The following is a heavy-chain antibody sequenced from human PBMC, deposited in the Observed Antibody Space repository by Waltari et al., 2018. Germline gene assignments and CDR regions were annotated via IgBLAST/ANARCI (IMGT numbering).Heavy chain of an antibody. D-gene: IGHD6-19*01. CDR3: AKDHPSDGWPAFDS. Sequence: LESGGGLAQPGGSLRLSCAASGFSIGTSAMSWVRQAPGRGVEWVSSITRQATTYYAGSVGGRFVIARDDSDNKVHLQMNGLNADDTATYYCAKDHPSDGWPAFDSWGQGTQVIVSS. J-gene: IGHJ4*02. V-gene: IGHV3-23*01. CDR2: ITRQATT. CDR1: GFSIGTSA.